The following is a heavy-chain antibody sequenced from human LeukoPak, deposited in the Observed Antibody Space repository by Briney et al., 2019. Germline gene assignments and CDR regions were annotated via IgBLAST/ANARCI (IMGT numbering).Heavy chain of an antibody. Sequence: PSETLSLTCSVSGDSISSYYWSWIRQPAGKGLEWIGRMQISGSTNYNPSLKSRVTMSVDTSKNQISLKLSSVTAADTAVYYRARDGRIPRYDILTGYATSTHYYGLDVWGQGSPVTVSS. V-gene: IGHV4-4*07. CDR1: GDSISSYY. CDR3: ARDGRIPRYDILTGYATSTHYYGLDV. CDR2: MQISGST. D-gene: IGHD3-9*01. J-gene: IGHJ6*02.